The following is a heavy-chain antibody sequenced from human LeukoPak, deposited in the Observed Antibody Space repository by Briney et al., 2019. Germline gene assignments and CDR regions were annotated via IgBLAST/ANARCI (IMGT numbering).Heavy chain of an antibody. J-gene: IGHJ4*02. Sequence: SETLSLTCTVSGGSINGFYWSWIRQPPGKGLEWIGYIYYTGTTAYNPSLKSRVTISVDTSNNLLSLKMRSVAAADTVVYYCARDGAASNWQYFDSWGQGTLVTVSS. CDR2: IYYTGTT. D-gene: IGHD6-13*01. CDR1: GGSINGFY. V-gene: IGHV4-59*01. CDR3: ARDGAASNWQYFDS.